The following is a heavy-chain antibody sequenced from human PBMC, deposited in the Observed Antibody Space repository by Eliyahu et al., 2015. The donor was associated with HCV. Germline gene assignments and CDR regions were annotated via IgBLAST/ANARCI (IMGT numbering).Heavy chain of an antibody. D-gene: IGHD3-10*01. CDR3: AKDFSWFRELWENWFDP. CDR2: IRYDGSNK. Sequence: QVQLVESGGGVVQPGGSLRLSCAASGFXFSSYGMHWVRQAPGKGLEWVAFIRYDGSNKYYADSVKGRFTISRDNSKNTLYLQMNSLRAEDTAVYYCAKDFSWFRELWENWFDPWGQGTLVTVSS. J-gene: IGHJ5*02. V-gene: IGHV3-30*02. CDR1: GFXFSSYG.